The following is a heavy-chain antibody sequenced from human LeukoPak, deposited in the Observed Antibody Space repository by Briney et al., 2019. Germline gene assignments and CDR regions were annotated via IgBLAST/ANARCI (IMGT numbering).Heavy chain of an antibody. Sequence: SGTLSLTCTVSGDSINSLDLWSWVRQPPGKGLEWIGEMYLSGTTHSNPSVKSRVTISIDKSKNQFFLNLSSVTAADTAVYYCARRDYCTSTSCYESYNWFDPWGQGTLVTVSS. J-gene: IGHJ5*02. D-gene: IGHD2-2*01. CDR2: MYLSGTT. CDR1: GDSINSLDL. CDR3: ARRDYCTSTSCYESYNWFDP. V-gene: IGHV4-4*02.